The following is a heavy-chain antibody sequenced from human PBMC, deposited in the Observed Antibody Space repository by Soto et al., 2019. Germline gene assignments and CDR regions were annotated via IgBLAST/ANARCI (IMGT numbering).Heavy chain of an antibody. Sequence: PGGSLRLSCAASGLTFNRYWMHWVRHAPGKGLVWVSHINTDGSNTNYADSVKGRFTISRDNAKSTLFLQMNSLRYEDTAVYYCAREFCSGGNCYTYYFDPWGQGIPVTVSS. D-gene: IGHD2-15*01. CDR3: AREFCSGGNCYTYYFDP. CDR1: GLTFNRYW. CDR2: INTDGSNT. V-gene: IGHV3-74*01. J-gene: IGHJ5*02.